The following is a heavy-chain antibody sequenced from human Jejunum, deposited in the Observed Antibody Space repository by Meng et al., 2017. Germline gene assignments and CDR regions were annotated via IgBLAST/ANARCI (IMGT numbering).Heavy chain of an antibody. D-gene: IGHD3-10*01. CDR3: AYGSGSYLNNRFDP. V-gene: IGHV1-69*05. J-gene: IGHJ5*02. CDR2: IIAISGAA. Sequence: QGLLVQFGAEVKKPGSSVKISCKTSGGTFSNYAINWVRQAPGQGLEWMGGIIAISGAANYAQKFRGRVTFSTDASTSTAYMDLTSLRSEDTAVYYCAYGSGSYLNNRFDPWGQGTLVTVSS. CDR1: GGTFSNYA.